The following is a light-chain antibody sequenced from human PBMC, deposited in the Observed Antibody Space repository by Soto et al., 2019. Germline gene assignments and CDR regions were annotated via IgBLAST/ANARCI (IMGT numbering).Light chain of an antibody. CDR1: QSVSSNY. J-gene: IGKJ1*01. CDR2: GAS. Sequence: EIVWTQSPGTLSLSPGEKATLSCRASQSVSSNYLAWYQQKPGQAPRLLIYGASSRATGIPDRFSGSGSGTDFTLTIRRLEPEDFAVYYCQQYGSSYPWTFGQGTKVDI. CDR3: QQYGSSYPWT. V-gene: IGKV3-20*01.